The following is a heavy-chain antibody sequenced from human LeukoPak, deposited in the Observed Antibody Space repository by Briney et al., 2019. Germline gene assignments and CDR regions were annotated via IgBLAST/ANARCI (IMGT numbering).Heavy chain of an antibody. D-gene: IGHD2-8*01. CDR2: ISSSGRNM. Sequence: PGGSLRLSCAASGFTFSSYEMNWVRQAPGKGLEWVSHISSSGRNMYYADSVKGRFTISRDNAKKLLYLQMNSPRGEDTAVYYCARLGSFCTNGVCYGAWGQGTLVTVSS. CDR1: GFTFSSYE. CDR3: ARLGSFCTNGVCYGA. V-gene: IGHV3-48*03. J-gene: IGHJ5*02.